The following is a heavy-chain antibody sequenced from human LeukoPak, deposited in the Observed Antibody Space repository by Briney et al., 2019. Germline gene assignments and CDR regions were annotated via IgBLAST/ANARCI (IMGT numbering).Heavy chain of an antibody. CDR1: GYTFTIYY. D-gene: IGHD4-17*01. Sequence: ASVTVSFTASGYTFTIYYMHWVRQAPGQGLERMGIINPSGGSTSYAQKFQGRVTMTRDTSTSTVYMELSSLRSEDTAGYYCARFHGDPHDAFDIWGQGTMVTVSS. CDR3: ARFHGDPHDAFDI. CDR2: INPSGGST. J-gene: IGHJ3*02. V-gene: IGHV1-46*01.